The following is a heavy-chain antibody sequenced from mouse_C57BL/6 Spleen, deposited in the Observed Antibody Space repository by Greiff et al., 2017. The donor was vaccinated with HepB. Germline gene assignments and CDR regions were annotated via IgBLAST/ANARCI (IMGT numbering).Heavy chain of an antibody. CDR1: GYTFTNYW. CDR3: AREVRWAAMDY. J-gene: IGHJ4*01. D-gene: IGHD2-14*01. Sequence: QVQLKESGAELVRPGTSVKMSCKASGYTFTNYWIGWAKQRPGHGLEWIGDIYPGGGYTNYNEKFKGKATLTADKSSSTAYMQFSSLTSEVSAIYYCAREVRWAAMDYWGQGTSVTVSS. CDR2: IYPGGGYT. V-gene: IGHV1-63*01.